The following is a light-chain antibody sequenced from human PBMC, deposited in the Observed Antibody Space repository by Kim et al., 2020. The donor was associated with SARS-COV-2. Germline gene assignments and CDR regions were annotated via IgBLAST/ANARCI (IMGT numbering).Light chain of an antibody. V-gene: IGLV1-51*01. CDR1: SSNIGNNY. J-gene: IGLJ1*01. CDR2: DNN. Sequence: APGQKVTISCSGSSSNIGNNYVSWYQQLPGTAPKLLIYDNNKRPSGIPDRFSGSKSGTSATLGITGLQTGDEADYYCGTWDSSLSAYVFGTGTKVTVL. CDR3: GTWDSSLSAYV.